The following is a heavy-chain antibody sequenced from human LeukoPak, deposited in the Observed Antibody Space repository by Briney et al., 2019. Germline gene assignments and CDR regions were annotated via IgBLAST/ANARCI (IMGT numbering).Heavy chain of an antibody. J-gene: IGHJ5*02. CDR3: ARGRYYGSGSNLSWFDP. CDR2: INHSGST. D-gene: IGHD3-10*01. Sequence: SETLSLTCTVSGYSISSGYYWGWIRQPPGKGLEWIGEINHSGSTNYNPSLKSRVTISVDTSKNQFSLKLSSVTAADTAVYYCARGRYYGSGSNLSWFDPWGQGTLVTVSS. V-gene: IGHV4-38-2*02. CDR1: GYSISSGYY.